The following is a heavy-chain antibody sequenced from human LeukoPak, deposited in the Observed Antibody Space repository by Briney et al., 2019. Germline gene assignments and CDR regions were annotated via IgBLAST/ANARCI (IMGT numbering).Heavy chain of an antibody. J-gene: IGHJ4*02. CDR1: GFTFSSYW. CDR2: INSDGTRT. CDR3: ARTYGDYEHYFDS. D-gene: IGHD4-17*01. Sequence: PGGSLRLSCTASGFTFSSYWMHWVRQAPGKGLVWVSRINSDGTRTSYMDSVKGRFTISRDNAENTLYLQMNSLRAEDTAVYYCARTYGDYEHYFDSWGQGTLVTVSS. V-gene: IGHV3-74*01.